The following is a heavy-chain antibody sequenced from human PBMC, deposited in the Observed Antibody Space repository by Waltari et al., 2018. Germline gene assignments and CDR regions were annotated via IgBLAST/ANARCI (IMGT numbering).Heavy chain of an antibody. CDR2: MSTSSSPI. CDR1: GFTFSSYS. J-gene: IGHJ6*03. D-gene: IGHD3-10*01. Sequence: EVQLVESGGGLVQPGGSLRLSCAASGFTFSSYSMNWVRPAPGKGLEWISYMSTSSSPIYYADSVKGRFTISRDNAKNSLYLQMNSLRAEDTAVYYCSRGRVNGYMDVWGKGTTVTVSS. V-gene: IGHV3-48*04. CDR3: SRGRVNGYMDV.